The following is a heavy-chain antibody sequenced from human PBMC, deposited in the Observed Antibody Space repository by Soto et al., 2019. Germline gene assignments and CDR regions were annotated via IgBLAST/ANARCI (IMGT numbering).Heavy chain of an antibody. J-gene: IGHJ4*02. V-gene: IGHV2-5*02. Sequence: QITLKESGPTLVEPTQTLTLTCTFSGFSLTTSGVGVGWIRQPPGKALEWLALIYWDDDKHYSPSLKTRLTITKDNSKTQVVLTMTNMDPVDTATYYCAQSRAPRLFDYWGQGTLVTVSS. CDR1: GFSLTTSGVG. CDR3: AQSRAPRLFDY. D-gene: IGHD6-25*01. CDR2: IYWDDDK.